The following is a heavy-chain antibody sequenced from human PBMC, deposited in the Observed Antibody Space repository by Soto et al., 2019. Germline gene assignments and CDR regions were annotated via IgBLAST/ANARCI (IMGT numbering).Heavy chain of an antibody. V-gene: IGHV4-30-2*01. J-gene: IGHJ5*02. CDR3: ARRIAVRPRKTGFDP. CDR1: GDSISSGGHS. D-gene: IGHD6-19*01. CDR2: IYPSGST. Sequence: QLQLQESGSGLVKPSQSLSLTCAVSGDSISSGGHSWSWIRQPPGQGLEWIGYIYPSGSTYYNPSPVTRVPLSVARPKHQPSLTLTSVSAAHTAVYYSARRIAVRPRKTGFDPWGQGILVSVSS.